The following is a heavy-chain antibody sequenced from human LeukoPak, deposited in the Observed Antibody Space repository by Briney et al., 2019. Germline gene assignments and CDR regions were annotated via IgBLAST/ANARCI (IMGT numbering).Heavy chain of an antibody. Sequence: GGSLRLSCVASGFTFSSYWMHWVRQAPGKGLVWVSRINSDGSSTSYADSVKGRFTISRDNAKNTLYLQMNSLRAEDTAVYYCARGKLLRNYYYGMDVWGQGTTVTVS. D-gene: IGHD2-15*01. V-gene: IGHV3-74*01. J-gene: IGHJ6*02. CDR1: GFTFSSYW. CDR3: ARGKLLRNYYYGMDV. CDR2: INSDGSST.